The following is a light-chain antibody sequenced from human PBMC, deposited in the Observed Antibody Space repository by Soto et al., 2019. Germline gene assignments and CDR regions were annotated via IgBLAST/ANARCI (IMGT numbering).Light chain of an antibody. J-gene: IGKJ1*01. V-gene: IGKV3-15*01. CDR2: GAS. CDR1: QSVSSSY. Sequence: EIVLTQSPGTLSLSPGERATLSCRASQSVSSSYLAWYQQKPGQAPRLLIYGASSRATGIPARFSGSGSGTEFTLTISSLQSEDFAVYSCQHYNNWPLTFGQGTKVDIK. CDR3: QHYNNWPLT.